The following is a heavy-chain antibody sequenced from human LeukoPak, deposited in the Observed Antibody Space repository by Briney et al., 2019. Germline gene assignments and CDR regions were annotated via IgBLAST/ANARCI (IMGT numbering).Heavy chain of an antibody. CDR1: GGSFSGCY. Sequence: SETLSLTCAVYGGSFSGCYWGWIRQPPGKGLEWIGDIDHNGKSNFNPSLKSRVSISLDTSKNQFSLKLNSVAAADSATYYCARIASAYCDGGSCYLLGDRFDPWGQGTLVTVSS. J-gene: IGHJ5*02. V-gene: IGHV4-34*01. CDR3: ARIASAYCDGGSCYLLGDRFDP. CDR2: IDHNGKS. D-gene: IGHD2-21*01.